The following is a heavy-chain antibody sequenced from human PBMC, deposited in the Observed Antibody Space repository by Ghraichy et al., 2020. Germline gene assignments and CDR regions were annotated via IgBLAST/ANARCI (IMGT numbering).Heavy chain of an antibody. D-gene: IGHD3-22*01. V-gene: IGHV4-59*01. CDR1: GGSISSYY. CDR3: AREAPPYDSSGLNWFDP. Sequence: SETLSLTCTVSGGSISSYYWSWIRQPPGKGLEWIGYIYYSGSTNYNPSLKSRVTISVDTSKNQFSLKLSSVTAADTAVYYCAREAPPYDSSGLNWFDPWGQGTLVTVSS. CDR2: IYYSGST. J-gene: IGHJ5*02.